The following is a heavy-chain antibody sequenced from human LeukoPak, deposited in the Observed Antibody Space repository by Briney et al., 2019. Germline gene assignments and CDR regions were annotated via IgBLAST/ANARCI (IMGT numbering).Heavy chain of an antibody. CDR2: ISYDGSNK. CDR1: GFTFSSYA. J-gene: IGHJ4*02. CDR3: ARDVGSPDY. V-gene: IGHV3-30-3*01. Sequence: GGSLRLSCAASGFTFSSYAMRWVRQAPGKGLEWVAVISYDGSNKYYADSVKGRFTISRDNAKNTLYLQMNSLRAEDTAVYYCARDVGSPDYWGQGTLVTVSS. D-gene: IGHD2-15*01.